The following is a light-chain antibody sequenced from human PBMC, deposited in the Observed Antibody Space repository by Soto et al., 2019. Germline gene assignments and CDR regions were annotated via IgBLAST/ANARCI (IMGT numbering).Light chain of an antibody. CDR3: QEYNSHSRYT. CDR2: KAS. V-gene: IGKV1-5*03. CDR1: QSISGC. J-gene: IGKJ2*01. Sequence: DIQMTQSPSTLSASVGDRVTITCRASQSISGCLAWYQQKPGKAPRPLIYKASNLQSGVPSRFSGSGSGTEFTLTINNLQPDDYAAYYCQEYNSHSRYTFGQGTRL.